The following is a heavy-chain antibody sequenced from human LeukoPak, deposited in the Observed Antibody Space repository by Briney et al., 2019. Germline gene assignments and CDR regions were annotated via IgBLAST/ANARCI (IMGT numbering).Heavy chain of an antibody. V-gene: IGHV4-4*07. CDR2: IYTSGST. Sequence: SETLSLTCTVSGGSISGYYWSWIRQPAGKGLEWIGRIYTSGSTNYNPSLKSRVTISVDTPKNQFSLKLSSVTAADTAVYYCATSVLLWFGEGDAFDIWGQGTMVTASS. J-gene: IGHJ3*02. CDR3: ATSVLLWFGEGDAFDI. CDR1: GGSISGYY. D-gene: IGHD3-10*01.